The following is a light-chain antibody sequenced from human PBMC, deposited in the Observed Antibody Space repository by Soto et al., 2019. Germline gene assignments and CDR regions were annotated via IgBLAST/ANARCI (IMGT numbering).Light chain of an antibody. CDR1: QDISTH. V-gene: IGKV1-9*01. CDR2: AAS. Sequence: IQLTQSPSSLSASVGDRVTISCRASQDISTHLAWFAQKPGRAPQLLIYAASTLHSGVPSRFSGSGSGTDFTLTISSLKPEDFATYYCQHLNTYPITVGPGTRLEIK. J-gene: IGKJ5*01. CDR3: QHLNTYPIT.